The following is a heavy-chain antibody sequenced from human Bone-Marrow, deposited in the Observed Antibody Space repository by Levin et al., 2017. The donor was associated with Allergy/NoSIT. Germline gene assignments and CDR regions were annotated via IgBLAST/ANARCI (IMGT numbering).Heavy chain of an antibody. CDR3: AKGPVLDTFDI. Sequence: GGSLRLSCAASGFPFSTYAMSWVRQVPGKGLEWVARIRGSGDKTYYADSVQGRVTISRDNSKNTLYLQMTSLRAEDTAKYYCAKGPVLDTFDIWGKGTPVIVSP. J-gene: IGHJ3*02. V-gene: IGHV3-23*01. CDR1: GFPFSTYA. CDR2: IRGSGDKT.